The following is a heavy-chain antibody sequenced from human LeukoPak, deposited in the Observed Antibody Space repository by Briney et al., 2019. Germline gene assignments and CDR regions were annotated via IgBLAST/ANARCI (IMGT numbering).Heavy chain of an antibody. D-gene: IGHD4-17*01. CDR1: GFTFSSYG. J-gene: IGHJ4*02. CDR2: ISYDGSDK. Sequence: PGRSLRLSCAASGFTFSSYGMHWVRQAPGKGLEWVAVISYDGSDKYYAESVKGRLSISRDNSKNTLFLQMNSLRADDTAVYYCARDSYGDYYFDYWGQGTLVTVSS. V-gene: IGHV3-30*03. CDR3: ARDSYGDYYFDY.